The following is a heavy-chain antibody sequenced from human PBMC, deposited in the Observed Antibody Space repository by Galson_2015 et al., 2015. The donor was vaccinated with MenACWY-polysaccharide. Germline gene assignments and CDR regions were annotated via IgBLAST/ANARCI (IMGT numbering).Heavy chain of an antibody. D-gene: IGHD3-3*01. CDR2: ILKNGSP. CDR1: GDSITSAGYY. CDR3: AGITSTMSSFGWFDP. V-gene: IGHV4-31*03. Sequence: TLSLTCSVSGDSITSAGYYWTWIRQHPETGLEWIGNILKNGSPKTNPSLRSRVTVSSDTSRNQFSLTLTSVTAADTATYYCAGITSTMSSFGWFDPWGQGILVTVSS. J-gene: IGHJ5*02.